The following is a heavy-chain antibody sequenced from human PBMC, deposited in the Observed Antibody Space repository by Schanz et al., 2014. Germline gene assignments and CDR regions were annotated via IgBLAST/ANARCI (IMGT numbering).Heavy chain of an antibody. CDR2: ISYHGSER. CDR1: GFSFSDYG. D-gene: IGHD3-22*01. Sequence: QVQLVESGGGVVQPGRSLRLSCAGSGFSFSDYGMHWVRQAPGRGLEWVAVISYHGSERYYADSVKGRFTISRDNSKNTLYLQMNSPRTEDTAVYVCAKSYDTSSYSGFDYWGQGTLVTVSS. CDR3: AKSYDTSSYSGFDY. J-gene: IGHJ4*02. V-gene: IGHV3-30*18.